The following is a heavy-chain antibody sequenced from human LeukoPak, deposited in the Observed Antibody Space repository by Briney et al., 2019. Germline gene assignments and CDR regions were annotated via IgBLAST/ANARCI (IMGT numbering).Heavy chain of an antibody. Sequence: GGSLRLSCAASEFTFSSYWMSWVRQAPGKGLEWVANIKQDGSEKYYVDSVKGRFTISRDNAKNSLYLQMNSLRAEDTAVYYCARSDYGDYFDYWGQGTLVTVSS. CDR1: EFTFSSYW. J-gene: IGHJ4*02. V-gene: IGHV3-7*04. CDR3: ARSDYGDYFDY. CDR2: IKQDGSEK. D-gene: IGHD4-17*01.